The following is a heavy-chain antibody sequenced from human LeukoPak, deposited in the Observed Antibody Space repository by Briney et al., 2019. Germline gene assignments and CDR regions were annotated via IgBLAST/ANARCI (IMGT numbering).Heavy chain of an antibody. CDR2: IYYSGST. V-gene: IGHV4-59*01. D-gene: IGHD3-10*01. J-gene: IGHJ6*02. Sequence: PSETLSLTCTVSGGSISSYYWSWIRQPPGKGLEWIGYIYYSGSTNYNPSLKSRVTISVDTSKNQFSLKLSSVTAADTAVYYCARGTYGSGSYTLEYYYYYGMDVWGQGTTVTVSS. CDR1: GGSISSYY. CDR3: ARGTYGSGSYTLEYYYYYGMDV.